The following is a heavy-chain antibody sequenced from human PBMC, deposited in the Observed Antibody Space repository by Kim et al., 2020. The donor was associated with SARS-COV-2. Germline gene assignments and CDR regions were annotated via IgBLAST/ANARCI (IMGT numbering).Heavy chain of an antibody. D-gene: IGHD6-6*01. CDR3: ARLYSSGAFDI. CDR1: GGSISSFY. J-gene: IGHJ3*02. Sequence: SETLSLTCAVSGGSISSFYCSWIRQPPGKGLEWIGYMYYSGITNYNPSLKSRVFMSVDTAKSQFSLKLSSVTAADTAVYYCARLYSSGAFDIWGQGTMVTVSS. V-gene: IGHV4-59*08. CDR2: MYYSGIT.